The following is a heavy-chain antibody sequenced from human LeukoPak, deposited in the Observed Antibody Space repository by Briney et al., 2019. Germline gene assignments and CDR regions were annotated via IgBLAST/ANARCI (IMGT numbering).Heavy chain of an antibody. CDR2: ISGSAGST. CDR3: VMSSPGGVFYYSMDV. CDR1: GFSFITYA. J-gene: IGHJ6*03. V-gene: IGHV3-23*01. Sequence: GGSLRLSCVASGFSFITYAMSWVRQAPGKGLEWVSDISGSAGSTNYADSVKGRFTISRDNSKNTLYLQMNSLRAEDTAVYYCVMSSPGGVFYYSMDVWGKGTAVTVSS. D-gene: IGHD2-8*02.